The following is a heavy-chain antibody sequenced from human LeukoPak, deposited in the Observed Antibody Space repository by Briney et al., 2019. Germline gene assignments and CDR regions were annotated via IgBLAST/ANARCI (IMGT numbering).Heavy chain of an antibody. D-gene: IGHD3-3*01. CDR3: ARESTIFGVVIIDAFDI. CDR2: INWNGGST. CDR1: GFTFDDYG. Sequence: GGSLRLSCAASGFTFDDYGMSWVRQAPGKGLEWVSGINWNGGSTGYADSVKGRFTISRDNAKNSLYLQMNSLRAEDTAVYYCARESTIFGVVIIDAFDIWGQGTMVTVSS. J-gene: IGHJ3*02. V-gene: IGHV3-20*04.